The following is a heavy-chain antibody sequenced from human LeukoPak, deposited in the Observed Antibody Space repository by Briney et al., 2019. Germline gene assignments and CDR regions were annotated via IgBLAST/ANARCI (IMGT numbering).Heavy chain of an antibody. Sequence: PSETLSLTCTVSGGSISSGGYYWSWIRQPPGKGLEWIGYIYHSGSTYYNPSLKSRVTISVDRSKNQFSLKLSSVTAADTAVYYCVGDAVVVVPAAIRHAFDIWGQGTMVTVSS. J-gene: IGHJ3*02. CDR1: GGSISSGGYY. V-gene: IGHV4-30-2*01. D-gene: IGHD2-2*01. CDR2: IYHSGST. CDR3: VGDAVVVVPAAIRHAFDI.